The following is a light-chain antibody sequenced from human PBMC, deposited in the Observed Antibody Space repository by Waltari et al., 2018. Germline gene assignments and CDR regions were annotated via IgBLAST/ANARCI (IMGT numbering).Light chain of an antibody. Sequence: EIVLTQSPGTLSLSPGETATLSCRASQSVSMNYLSWFQRKPGQAPRLLIYGASMRAAGAPDRFSGGGSGTDFTLTITRLEPEEFAVYYCQQFGLITFGGGTKVEIK. J-gene: IGKJ4*01. CDR3: QQFGLIT. V-gene: IGKV3-20*01. CDR2: GAS. CDR1: QSVSMNY.